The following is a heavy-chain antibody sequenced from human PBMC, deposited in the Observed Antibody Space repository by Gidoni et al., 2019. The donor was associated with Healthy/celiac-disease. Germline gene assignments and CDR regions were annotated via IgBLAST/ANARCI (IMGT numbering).Heavy chain of an antibody. CDR3: ARGATKGLYYFDY. V-gene: IGHV3-74*01. J-gene: IGHJ4*02. CDR1: VFPFSSYW. CDR2: INRDGSST. D-gene: IGHD1-26*01. Sequence: EVQLVASGGGLVQPVGSLRFPCAAAVFPFSSYWMHWVRQGPGKGLVWVSRINRDGSSTSYADSVKGRFTISRDNAKNTLYLQMNSLRAEDTAVYYCARGATKGLYYFDYWGQGTLVTVSS.